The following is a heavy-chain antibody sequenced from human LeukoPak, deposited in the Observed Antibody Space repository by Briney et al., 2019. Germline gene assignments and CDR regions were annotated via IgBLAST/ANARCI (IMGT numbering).Heavy chain of an antibody. Sequence: PSETLSLTCTVAGDSISSSSDYWSWIRQPPGKGLEWIGSIQYGGSAYYNASLQSRVTISVDPSKNQFSLQLSSVTAADTAVYYCARRTVVVVVVHHWYFDLWGRDTLVTVSS. J-gene: IGHJ2*01. CDR3: ARRTVVVVVVHHWYFDL. D-gene: IGHD2-15*01. CDR1: GDSISSSSDY. CDR2: IQYGGSA. V-gene: IGHV4-39*01.